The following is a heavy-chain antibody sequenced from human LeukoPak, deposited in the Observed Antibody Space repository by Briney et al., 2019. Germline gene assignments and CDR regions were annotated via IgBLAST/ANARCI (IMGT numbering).Heavy chain of an antibody. Sequence: SGGSLRLSRAASGFTVSSNYMSWVRQAPGKGLEWVSGISGSGGSTYYADSVKGRFTISRDNSKNTLYVQMNSLRAEDTAVYYCAKHKENYGDSCLDAYWGQGTLVTVSS. J-gene: IGHJ4*02. CDR3: AKHKENYGDSCLDAY. CDR1: GFTVSSNY. D-gene: IGHD4-17*01. CDR2: ISGSGGST. V-gene: IGHV3-23*01.